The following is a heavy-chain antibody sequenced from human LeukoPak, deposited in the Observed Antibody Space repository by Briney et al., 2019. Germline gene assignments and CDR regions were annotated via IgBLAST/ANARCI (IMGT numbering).Heavy chain of an antibody. D-gene: IGHD3-3*01. Sequence: GGSLRLSCAASGFTFSSYGMHWVRQAPGKGLVWVSRINSDGSSTNYADSVKGRFTISRDNAKNMLYLQMNSLRAEDTALYYCASVVGGYYPPVEAFDIWGQGTMVTVSS. CDR2: INSDGSST. J-gene: IGHJ3*02. CDR3: ASVVGGYYPPVEAFDI. CDR1: GFTFSSYG. V-gene: IGHV3-74*01.